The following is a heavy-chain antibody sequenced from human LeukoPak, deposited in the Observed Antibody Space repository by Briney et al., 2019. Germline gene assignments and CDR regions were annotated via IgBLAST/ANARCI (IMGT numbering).Heavy chain of an antibody. J-gene: IGHJ4*02. CDR2: INPSGGST. D-gene: IGHD1-26*01. V-gene: IGHV1-46*01. CDR3: ARSPRLGRYGYGPWELPVSYFDY. Sequence: ASVTVSCKASGYTFTSYYMHWVRQAPGQGLEWMGLINPSGGSTSYAQKFQGRVTMTRDMSTSTVYMELSSLRSEDTAVYYCARSPRLGRYGYGPWELPVSYFDYWGQGTLVTVSS. CDR1: GYTFTSYY.